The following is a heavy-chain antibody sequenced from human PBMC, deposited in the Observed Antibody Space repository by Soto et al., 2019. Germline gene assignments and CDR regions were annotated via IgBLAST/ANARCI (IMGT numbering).Heavy chain of an antibody. Sequence: QVQLVESGGGVVQPGRSLRLSCAASGFTFSNYGMHWVRQAPGKGLEWVAVISYDGSNKYYADSVKGRFTISRDNSKNTPYLEMNCLRSEDTAVYYCSKEASSGIYPFYFDSWGQGTLVTVSS. D-gene: IGHD3-22*01. J-gene: IGHJ4*02. CDR1: GFTFSNYG. V-gene: IGHV3-30*18. CDR3: SKEASSGIYPFYFDS. CDR2: ISYDGSNK.